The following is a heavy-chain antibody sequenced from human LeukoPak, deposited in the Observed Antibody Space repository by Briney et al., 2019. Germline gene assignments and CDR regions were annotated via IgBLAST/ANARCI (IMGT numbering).Heavy chain of an antibody. D-gene: IGHD3-10*01. CDR2: IYSGGNT. Sequence: PGGSLRLSCSASGFTVSGNYMTWVRQAPGKGLECVSVIYSGGNTYYADSVKGRFTISRDNSKNTLYLQMNSLRAEDTAVYYCASRLGSYYHYGMDVWGQGTTVTVSS. V-gene: IGHV3-53*01. CDR1: GFTVSGNY. CDR3: ASRLGSYYHYGMDV. J-gene: IGHJ6*02.